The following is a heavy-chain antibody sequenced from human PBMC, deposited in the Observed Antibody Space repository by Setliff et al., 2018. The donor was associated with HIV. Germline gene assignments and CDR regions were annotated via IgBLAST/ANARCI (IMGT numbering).Heavy chain of an antibody. CDR1: GGSISSYY. V-gene: IGHV4-59*08. CDR2: IYNSAST. Sequence: SETLSLTCTVSGGSISSYYWSWIRQPPGKGLEWIGYIYNSASTSYNPSLKSRVTISVDTSKNQFSLKLSSVTAADTAVYYCARHPPSDYWGQGTLVTVSS. J-gene: IGHJ4*02. CDR3: ARHPPSDY.